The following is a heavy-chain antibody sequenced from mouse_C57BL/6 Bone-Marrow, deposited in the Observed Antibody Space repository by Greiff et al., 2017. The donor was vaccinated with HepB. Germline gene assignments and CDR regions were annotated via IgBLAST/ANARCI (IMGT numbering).Heavy chain of an antibody. CDR1: GYSITSGYY. D-gene: IGHD4-1*01. V-gene: IGHV3-6*01. Sequence: ESGPGLVKPSQSLSLTCSVTGYSITSGYYWNWIRQFPGNKLEWMGYISYDGSNNYNPSLKNRISITRDTSKNQFFLKLNSVTTEDTATYYCARAPLGPYWGQGTLVTVSA. CDR2: ISYDGSN. J-gene: IGHJ3*01. CDR3: ARAPLGPY.